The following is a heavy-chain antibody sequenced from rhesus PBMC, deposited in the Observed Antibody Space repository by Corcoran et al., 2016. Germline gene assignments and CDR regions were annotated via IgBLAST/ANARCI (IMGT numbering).Heavy chain of an antibody. CDR1: SDSISSNNW. V-gene: IGHV4S19*01. J-gene: IGHJ4*01. Sequence: QVQLQESGPGLVKPSETLSLTCTISSDSISSNNWWTWIRQPQGKGLEWIGIIGGKSGDTYYNPSLQSRVTISKDTSKNQFSLKLSSVTAADTALYYCARGLNFWGQGVLVTVSS. CDR2: IGGKSGDT. CDR3: ARGLNF.